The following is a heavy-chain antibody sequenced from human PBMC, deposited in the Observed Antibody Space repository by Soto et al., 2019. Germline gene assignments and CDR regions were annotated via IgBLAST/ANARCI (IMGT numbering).Heavy chain of an antibody. Sequence: SETLSLTCTVSGGSISSYYWNWIRQSPGKGLEWIGYIYYESANYNPSLSSRLIILVDTSKNQISLGLSSVTAADTAVYYCARGYYDTTGYSLDPWGQGTLVTVSS. J-gene: IGHJ5*02. CDR3: ARGYYDTTGYSLDP. CDR2: IYYESA. CDR1: GGSISSYY. D-gene: IGHD3-22*01. V-gene: IGHV4-59*01.